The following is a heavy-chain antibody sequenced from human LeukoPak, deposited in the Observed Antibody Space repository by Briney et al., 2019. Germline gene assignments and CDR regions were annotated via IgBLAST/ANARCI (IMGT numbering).Heavy chain of an antibody. CDR3: AKSQTAMVLGAYDY. V-gene: IGHV3-9*01. CDR1: GLTFDDYA. CDR2: ISWNSGSI. J-gene: IGHJ4*02. Sequence: GRSLRLSCAASGLTFDDYAMHWVRQAPGKGLEWVSGISWNSGSIGYADSVKGRFTISRDNAKNSLYLQMNSLRAEDTALYYCAKSQTAMVLGAYDYWGQGTLVTVSS. D-gene: IGHD5-18*01.